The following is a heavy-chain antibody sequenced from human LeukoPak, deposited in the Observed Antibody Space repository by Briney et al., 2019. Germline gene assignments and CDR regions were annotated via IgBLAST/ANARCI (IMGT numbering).Heavy chain of an antibody. V-gene: IGHV4-30-4*01. D-gene: IGHD6-13*01. CDR2: IYYSGST. Sequence: PSETLSLTCTVSGVSITRGDYYWSWIRQPPGKGLEWIGYIYYSGSTFYNPSLKSRVVISVDTSKNQFSLRLNSVTAADTAVYYCARGDMYSSSWSNWGQGTLVTVSS. CDR1: GVSITRGDYY. CDR3: ARGDMYSSSWSN. J-gene: IGHJ4*02.